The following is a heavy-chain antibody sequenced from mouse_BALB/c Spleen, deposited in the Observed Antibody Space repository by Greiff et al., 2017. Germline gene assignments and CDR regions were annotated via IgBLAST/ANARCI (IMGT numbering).Heavy chain of an antibody. CDR2: IYPGNSDT. J-gene: IGHJ3*01. CDR1: GYTFTSYW. CDR3: TYGNYVEFAY. D-gene: IGHD2-1*01. Sequence: DVQLQESGTVLARPGASVKMSCKASGYTFTSYWMHWVKQRPGQGLEWIGAIYPGNSDTSYNQKFKGKAKLTAVTSTSTAYMELSSLTNEDSAVYYCTYGNYVEFAYWGQGTLVTVSA. V-gene: IGHV1-5*01.